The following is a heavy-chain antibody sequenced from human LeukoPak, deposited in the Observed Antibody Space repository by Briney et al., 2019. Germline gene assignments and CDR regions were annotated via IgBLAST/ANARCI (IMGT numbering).Heavy chain of an antibody. D-gene: IGHD1-26*01. CDR3: ARAGGSYYVDAFDI. CDR2: ISNNGGYT. J-gene: IGHJ3*02. V-gene: IGHV3-23*01. Sequence: PGGSLRLSCAASGFTFSSSAMSWVRQAPGKGLEWVSAISNNGGYTYYADSVQGRFTISRDNSKSTLCLQMNSLRAEDTAVYYCARAGGSYYVDAFDIWGQGTMVTVSS. CDR1: GFTFSSSA.